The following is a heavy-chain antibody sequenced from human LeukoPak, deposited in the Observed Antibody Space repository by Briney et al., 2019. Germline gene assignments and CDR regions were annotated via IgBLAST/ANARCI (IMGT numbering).Heavy chain of an antibody. CDR3: ARDFATYYFDY. CDR1: GITFSNAC. V-gene: IGHV3-21*01. Sequence: GGSLRLSCAASGITFSNACMTWVRQAPGKGLEWVSSISSSSRYIYYADSVKGRFTISRDNAKNSLYLQMNSLRAEDTAVYYCARDFATYYFDYWGQGTLVTVSS. D-gene: IGHD5-12*01. CDR2: ISSSSRYI. J-gene: IGHJ4*02.